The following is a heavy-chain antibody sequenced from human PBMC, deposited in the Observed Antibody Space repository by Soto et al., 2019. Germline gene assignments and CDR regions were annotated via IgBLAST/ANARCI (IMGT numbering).Heavy chain of an antibody. CDR2: ISSSSSYI. D-gene: IGHD2-2*01. CDR3: AGEDIVVVPAASGNWFDP. J-gene: IGHJ5*02. V-gene: IGHV3-21*01. CDR1: GFTFSSYS. Sequence: GGSVRLSCAASGFTFSSYSMNWVRQALGKGLEWVSSISSSSSYIYYADSVKGRFTISRDNAKNSLYLQMNSLRAEDTAVYYCAGEDIVVVPAASGNWFDPWGQGTLVTVSS.